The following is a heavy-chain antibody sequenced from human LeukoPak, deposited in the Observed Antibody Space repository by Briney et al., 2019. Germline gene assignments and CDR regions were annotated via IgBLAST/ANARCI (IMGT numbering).Heavy chain of an antibody. Sequence: ASVKVSCKASGYTFSNYVLTWVRQAPGQGLEWMGRISTYTGNSNYAQKFQDRVTITADESTSTAYMELSSLRSEDTAVYYCARGHTIFGVVIIANDAFDIWGQGTMVTVSS. CDR1: GYTFSNYV. D-gene: IGHD3-3*01. CDR2: ISTYTGNS. J-gene: IGHJ3*02. V-gene: IGHV1-18*01. CDR3: ARGHTIFGVVIIANDAFDI.